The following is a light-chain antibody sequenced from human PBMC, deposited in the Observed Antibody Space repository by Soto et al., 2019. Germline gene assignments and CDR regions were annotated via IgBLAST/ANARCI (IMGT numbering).Light chain of an antibody. CDR2: GAS. V-gene: IGKV3-20*01. Sequence: EIILTQSPGTLSLSPGERATLSCRASQSVSSSYLAWYQQKPGQAPRLLIYGASNRATGIPDRFSGSGSGTDFTLTISRLEPEDFALYYCQQYGNSPITFGQGTRLEI. CDR3: QQYGNSPIT. J-gene: IGKJ5*01. CDR1: QSVSSSY.